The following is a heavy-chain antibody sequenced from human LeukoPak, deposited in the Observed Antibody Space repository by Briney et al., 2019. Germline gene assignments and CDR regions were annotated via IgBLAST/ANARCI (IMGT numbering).Heavy chain of an antibody. D-gene: IGHD1-26*01. CDR2: IYYSGET. V-gene: IGHV4-39*01. CDR3: AAEDSGALVY. J-gene: IGHJ4*02. Sequence: SETLSLTCSVSGGSIRTSYNWGWIRQPPGKGLEWIGSIYYSGETYYNPSLKSRLTISVDTPKNQFSLELGSVTAADTAVIYCAAEDSGALVYWGQGALVTVSS. CDR1: GGSIRTSYN.